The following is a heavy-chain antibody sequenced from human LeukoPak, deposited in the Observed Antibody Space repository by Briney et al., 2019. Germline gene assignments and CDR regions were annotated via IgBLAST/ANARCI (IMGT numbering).Heavy chain of an antibody. D-gene: IGHD4-17*01. V-gene: IGHV1-18*01. CDR3: ARDPTDYDDYEADFDY. CDR1: GYTFSMYG. J-gene: IGHJ4*02. Sequence: ASVKVSCKASGYTFSMYGFSWVRQAPGQGLEWMGRISAYTGDANYAQNLQGRVTLTTDTSTSTAYMEPRSLRSDDTAVYYCARDPTDYDDYEADFDYWGQGTLVTVSS. CDR2: ISAYTGDA.